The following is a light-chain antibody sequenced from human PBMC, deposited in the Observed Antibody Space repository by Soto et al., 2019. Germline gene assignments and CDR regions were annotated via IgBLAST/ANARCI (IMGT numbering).Light chain of an antibody. CDR3: QQSDSTPPT. Sequence: DIEMTQSPSSLSASVGARVTITCRASQSINSDLNWYQQKPGKAPKFLIYAASSLLSGVPSRFSGSGSGTDFTLTISSLQPEDFATYYCQQSDSTPPTFGGGTKVEIK. CDR2: AAS. V-gene: IGKV1-39*01. CDR1: QSINSD. J-gene: IGKJ4*01.